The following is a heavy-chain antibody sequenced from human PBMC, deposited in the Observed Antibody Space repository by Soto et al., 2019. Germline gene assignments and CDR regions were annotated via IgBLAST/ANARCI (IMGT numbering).Heavy chain of an antibody. CDR1: GGSISSSSYY. D-gene: IGHD2-15*01. J-gene: IGHJ4*02. CDR3: ARFVGLTEERPLDY. V-gene: IGHV4-39*01. Sequence: PSETLSLTCTVSGGSISSSSYYWGWIRQPPGKGLEWIGSIYYSGSTYYNPSLKSRVTISVDTSKNQFSLKLSSVTAADTAVYYCARFVGLTEERPLDYWGQGTLVTVPS. CDR2: IYYSGST.